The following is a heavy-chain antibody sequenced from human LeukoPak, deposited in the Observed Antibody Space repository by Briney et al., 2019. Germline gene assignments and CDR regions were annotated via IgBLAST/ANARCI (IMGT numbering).Heavy chain of an antibody. Sequence: ASVKVSCKASGFTFTNYNMHWVRQAPGQGLEWMGIINPSGGSTNYAQNFQARVTMTRDTSTSTVCMELSSLRSDDTAVYYCATETGTMEFDIWGQGTMVTVSS. CDR3: ATETGTMEFDI. V-gene: IGHV1-46*01. CDR1: GFTFTNYN. J-gene: IGHJ3*02. CDR2: INPSGGST. D-gene: IGHD1-7*01.